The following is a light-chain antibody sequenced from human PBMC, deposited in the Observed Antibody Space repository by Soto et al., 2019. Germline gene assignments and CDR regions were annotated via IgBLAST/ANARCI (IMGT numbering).Light chain of an antibody. CDR2: LGS. Sequence: EIVMTQSPLSLTVTPGEPASISCKSSQSLQHNNGNTLLDWYMQTPGQSPQLLIYLGSRRAPGAPARVSGSGSGTDFTLSISTLEADDAAIYYCMQALQTPRTFGQGTKLEIK. V-gene: IGKV2-28*01. CDR1: QSLQHNNGNTL. CDR3: MQALQTPRT. J-gene: IGKJ1*01.